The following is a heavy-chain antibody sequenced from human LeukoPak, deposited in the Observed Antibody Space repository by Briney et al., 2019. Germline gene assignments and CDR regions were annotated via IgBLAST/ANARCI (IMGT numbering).Heavy chain of an antibody. CDR2: IIPILGIA. CDR1: GGTFSSYA. Sequence: SVKVSCKASGGTFSSYAISWVRQATGQGLEWMGRIIPILGIANYAQKFQGRVTITADKSTSTAYMELSSVRSEDTAVYYCAGTPGRDGYNPRGYYYYGMDVWGQGTTVTVSS. J-gene: IGHJ6*02. CDR3: AGTPGRDGYNPRGYYYYGMDV. V-gene: IGHV1-69*04. D-gene: IGHD5-24*01.